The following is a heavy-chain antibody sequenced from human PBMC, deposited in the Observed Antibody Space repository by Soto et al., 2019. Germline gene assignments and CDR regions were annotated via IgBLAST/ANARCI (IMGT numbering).Heavy chain of an antibody. CDR1: GFTFSSYA. Sequence: GGSLRLSCAASGFTFSSYAMSWVRQAPGKGLEWVSAISGSGGSTYYADSGKGRFTISRDNSKNTLYLQMNSLRAKDTAVYYCAKDQAVLITYYYDSSGYSQTQFDYWGQGTLVTVSS. CDR2: ISGSGGST. D-gene: IGHD3-22*01. J-gene: IGHJ4*02. V-gene: IGHV3-23*01. CDR3: AKDQAVLITYYYDSSGYSQTQFDY.